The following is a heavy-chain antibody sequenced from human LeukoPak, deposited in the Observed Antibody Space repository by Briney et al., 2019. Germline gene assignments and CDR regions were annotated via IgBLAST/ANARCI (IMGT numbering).Heavy chain of an antibody. D-gene: IGHD3-22*01. CDR1: GGSISSYY. CDR2: IYYSGST. Sequence: PSETLSLTCTVSGGSISSYYWSWIRQPPRKGLEWIGYIYYSGSTNYNPSLKSRVTISVDTSKNQFSLKLSSVTAADTAVYYCARDRRITMIVVDRDWYFDLWGRGTLVTVSS. J-gene: IGHJ2*01. V-gene: IGHV4-59*01. CDR3: ARDRRITMIVVDRDWYFDL.